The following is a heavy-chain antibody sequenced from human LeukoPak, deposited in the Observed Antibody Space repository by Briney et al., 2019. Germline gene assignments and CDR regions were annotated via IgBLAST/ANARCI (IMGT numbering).Heavy chain of an antibody. V-gene: IGHV1-2*02. CDR3: ARDFYDISGSYDS. D-gene: IGHD3-22*01. CDR2: INPNSGGT. Sequence: ASVKVSCKASGYTFTAYYIHWVRQAPGQGLEWMGWINPNSGGTNYAQKFQGRITMTRDTSISTAYMELSRLRSDDTAVYSCARDFYDISGSYDSWGQGTLVTVSS. J-gene: IGHJ5*01. CDR1: GYTFTAYY.